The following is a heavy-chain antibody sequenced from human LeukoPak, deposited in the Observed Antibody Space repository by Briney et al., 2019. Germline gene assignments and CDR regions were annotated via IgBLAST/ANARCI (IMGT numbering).Heavy chain of an antibody. CDR1: GGSFSGYY. D-gene: IGHD2-21*02. Sequence: SETLSLTCAVYGGSFSGYYWSWIRQPPGKGLEWIGEINHGGSTNYNPSLKSRVTMSVDTSKNQFSLKLSSVTAADTAVYYCARDACGGDCYSGHYFDYWGQGTLVTVSS. CDR2: INHGGST. CDR3: ARDACGGDCYSGHYFDY. V-gene: IGHV4-34*01. J-gene: IGHJ4*02.